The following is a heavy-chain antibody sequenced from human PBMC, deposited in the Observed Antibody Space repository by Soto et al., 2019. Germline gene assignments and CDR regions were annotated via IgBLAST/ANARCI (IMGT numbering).Heavy chain of an antibody. D-gene: IGHD2-2*01. CDR1: GFTFTNYL. CDR3: AKDTYSRSWYF. V-gene: IGHV3-23*05. CDR2: IDKSGGDT. J-gene: IGHJ4*02. Sequence: VQLLESGGDLVQPGGSLRLSCAASGFTFTNYLMTWVRQAPGTGLEWVSSIDKSGGDTYYADSVKGRFTISRDNSKNTLYLQMNGLRAEDTALYYCAKDTYSRSWYFWGQGTLVTVSS.